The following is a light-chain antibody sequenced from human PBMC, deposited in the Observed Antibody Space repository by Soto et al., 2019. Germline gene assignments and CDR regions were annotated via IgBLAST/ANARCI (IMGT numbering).Light chain of an antibody. Sequence: DIQMTQSPSSLSASVGDRNTIPCRASQGIRHFLAWYQQKPGKVPIHLIYEATNLQSGVTSRFRGGGSGTEFTLTISCLQPEDVTTYYCQNSDSAPGTFGQGTKVDIK. V-gene: IGKV1-27*01. CDR2: EAT. CDR3: QNSDSAPGT. J-gene: IGKJ1*01. CDR1: QGIRHF.